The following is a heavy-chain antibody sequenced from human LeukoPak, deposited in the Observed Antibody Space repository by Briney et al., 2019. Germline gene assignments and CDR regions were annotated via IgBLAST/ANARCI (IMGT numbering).Heavy chain of an antibody. CDR3: ARIVGAAGYYFDY. V-gene: IGHV4-30-2*01. CDR2: IYHSGST. J-gene: IGHJ4*02. Sequence: SQTLSLTCAVSGGSISSGGYSWSWIRQPPGXXXXXIGYIYHSGSTYYNPSRKSRVTISVDRSKNQFSLKLSSVTAADTAVYYCARIVGAAGYYFDYWGQGTLATVSS. CDR1: GGSISSGGYS. D-gene: IGHD1-26*01.